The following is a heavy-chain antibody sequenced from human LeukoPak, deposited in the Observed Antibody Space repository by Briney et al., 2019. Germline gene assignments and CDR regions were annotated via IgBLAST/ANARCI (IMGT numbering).Heavy chain of an antibody. CDR1: GYTFTSYG. J-gene: IGHJ4*02. CDR3: ARGWDSSGYYPFYFDY. D-gene: IGHD3-22*01. V-gene: IGHV1-18*01. CDR2: ISAYNGNT. Sequence: ASVKVSCKASGYTFTSYGISWVRQAPGQGLEWMGWISAYNGNTNYAQKPQGRVTMTTDTSTSAAYMELRSLRSDDTAVYYCARGWDSSGYYPFYFDYWGQGTLVTVSS.